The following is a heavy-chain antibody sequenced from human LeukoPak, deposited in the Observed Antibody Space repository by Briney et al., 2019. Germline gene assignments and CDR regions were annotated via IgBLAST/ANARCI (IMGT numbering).Heavy chain of an antibody. CDR2: ISNDGSNK. V-gene: IGHV3-30*18. CDR3: AKVDIVATIDAARLVDY. Sequence: PGRSLRLSCAASGFTFSSYGMQWFRQAPDKGLEWVAAISNDGSNKYYADSVKGRFTISRDNSKNALYLQMNSLRAEDTAVYYCAKVDIVATIDAARLVDYWGQGTLVTVSS. CDR1: GFTFSSYG. J-gene: IGHJ4*02. D-gene: IGHD5-12*01.